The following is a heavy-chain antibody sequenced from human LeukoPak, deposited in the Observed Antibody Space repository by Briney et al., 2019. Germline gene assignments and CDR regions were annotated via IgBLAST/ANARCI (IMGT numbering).Heavy chain of an antibody. Sequence: ASVKVSCKASGYTFTSYYMHRVRQAPGQGLEWMGIINPSGGSTSYAQKFQGRVTMTRDTSTSTVYMELSSLRSEDTAVYYCARDHGIAVAGTNYYYGMDVWGQGTTVTVSS. CDR3: ARDHGIAVAGTNYYYGMDV. V-gene: IGHV1-46*01. CDR2: INPSGGST. J-gene: IGHJ6*02. D-gene: IGHD6-19*01. CDR1: GYTFTSYY.